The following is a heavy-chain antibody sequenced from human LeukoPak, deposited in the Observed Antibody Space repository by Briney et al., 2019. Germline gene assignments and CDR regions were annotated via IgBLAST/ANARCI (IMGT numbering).Heavy chain of an antibody. D-gene: IGHD3-9*01. CDR2: MYPNSGLT. CDR1: GYTFIVYG. V-gene: IGHV1-8*01. Sequence: ASVTVSFAGSGYTFIVYGVNWVRLASGRGLERKGWMYPNSGLTAYAPKFQGRVTITKDTSISTAYMELTSMTSEDTAVYYCAREASEFRSYDWSSDHWGQGTPVTVSS. J-gene: IGHJ4*02. CDR3: AREASEFRSYDWSSDH.